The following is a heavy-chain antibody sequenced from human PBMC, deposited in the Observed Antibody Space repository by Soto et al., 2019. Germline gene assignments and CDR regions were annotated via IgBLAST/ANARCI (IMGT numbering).Heavy chain of an antibody. CDR2: IYDSGTT. D-gene: IGHD1-1*01. CDR1: GVSIVSSTYY. V-gene: IGHV4-39*01. Sequence: QLQLQESGPGLVEPSQTLSLTCTVSGVSIVSSTYYWAWIRQPPGKGLEWIGIIYDSGTTYYNPSLTSRVTISVDTSKNQFSLNLRYVTAADTAVYFCARRIHHNSKWHFDVWGRGTLLTVSS. CDR3: ARRIHHNSKWHFDV. J-gene: IGHJ2*01.